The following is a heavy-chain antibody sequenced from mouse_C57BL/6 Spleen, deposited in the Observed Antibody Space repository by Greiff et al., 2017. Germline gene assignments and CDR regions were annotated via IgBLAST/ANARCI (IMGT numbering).Heavy chain of an antibody. J-gene: IGHJ1*03. CDR2: ISDGGSYT. CDR3: ARDGPTVVARGYFDV. Sequence: DVKLVESGGGLVKPGGSLKLSCAASGFTFSSYAMSWVRQTPEKRLEWVATISDGGSYTYYPDNVKGRFTISRDNAKNNLYLQMSHLKSEDTAKYYCARDGPTVVARGYFDVWGTGTTVTVSS. CDR1: GFTFSSYA. D-gene: IGHD1-1*01. V-gene: IGHV5-4*01.